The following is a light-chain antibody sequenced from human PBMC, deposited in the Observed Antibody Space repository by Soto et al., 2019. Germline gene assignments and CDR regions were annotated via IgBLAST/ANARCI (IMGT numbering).Light chain of an antibody. V-gene: IGKV1-5*03. CDR2: KAS. J-gene: IGKJ1*01. CDR3: QHYNSYSEA. CDR1: QTISSW. Sequence: DIQMTQSPSTLSGTVGDRVTITCRASQTISSWLAWYQQKPGKAPKLLIYKASTLKSVVPSRFSGSGSGTEFTRTISSLQPDDFATYDCQHYNSYSEACGQGTKVDIK.